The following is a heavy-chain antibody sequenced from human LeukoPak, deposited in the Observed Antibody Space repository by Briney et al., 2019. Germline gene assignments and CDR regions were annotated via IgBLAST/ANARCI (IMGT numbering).Heavy chain of an antibody. D-gene: IGHD3-22*01. Sequence: ASVKVSCKASGYTFTSYGISWVRQAPGQGLEWMGWISAYNGNTNYAQKLQGRVTMTTGTSTSTAYLELRSLRSDDTAVYYCASQYYYDSSGSLPFDPWGQGTLVTVSS. CDR2: ISAYNGNT. J-gene: IGHJ5*02. CDR1: GYTFTSYG. CDR3: ASQYYYDSSGSLPFDP. V-gene: IGHV1-18*01.